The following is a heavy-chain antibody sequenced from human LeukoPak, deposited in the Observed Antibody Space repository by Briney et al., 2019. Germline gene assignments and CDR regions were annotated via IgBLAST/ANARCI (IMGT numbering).Heavy chain of an antibody. CDR2: ISSSSSYI. CDR3: ARDHFPVGYCSSTSCYRPDQGYMDV. V-gene: IGHV3-21*01. J-gene: IGHJ6*03. CDR1: GFTFSSYS. Sequence: GGSLRLSCAASGFTFSSYSMNWVRQAPGKGLEWVSSISSSSSYIYYADSVKGRFTISRDNAKNSLYLQMNSLRAEDTAVYYCARDHFPVGYCSSTSCYRPDQGYMDVWGKGTTVTVS. D-gene: IGHD2-2*01.